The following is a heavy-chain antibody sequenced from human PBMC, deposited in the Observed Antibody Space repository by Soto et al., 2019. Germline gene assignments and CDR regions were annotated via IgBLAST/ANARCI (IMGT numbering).Heavy chain of an antibody. CDR2: IIPIFGTA. J-gene: IGHJ4*02. CDR1: GGTFSSYA. Sequence: QVQLVQSGAEVKKPGSSVKVSCKASGGTFSSYAISWVRQAPGQGLEWMGGIIPIFGTANYAQKFQGRVTITADESTSTAYMELSRLRSEDTAVYYCAAPGGKKYSGSYLPFDYCGQGTLVTVSS. D-gene: IGHD1-26*01. CDR3: AAPGGKKYSGSYLPFDY. V-gene: IGHV1-69*01.